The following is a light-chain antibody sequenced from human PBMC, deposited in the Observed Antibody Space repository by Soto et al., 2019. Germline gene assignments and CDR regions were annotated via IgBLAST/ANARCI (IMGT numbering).Light chain of an antibody. V-gene: IGLV2-8*01. CDR3: SSHAGIKNVV. CDR2: EVT. J-gene: IGLJ3*02. CDR1: SSDVGGYNY. Sequence: QSALTQPPSASGSHGQSVAISCTGTSSDVGGYNYVSWYQQHPGKAPKLMIYEVTKRPSGVPDRFSGSKSGNTASLTVSGLQAEDEADYYCSSHAGIKNVVFGGGPKLTVL.